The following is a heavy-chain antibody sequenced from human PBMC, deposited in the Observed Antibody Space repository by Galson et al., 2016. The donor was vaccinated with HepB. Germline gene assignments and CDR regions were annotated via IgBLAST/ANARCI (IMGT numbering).Heavy chain of an antibody. CDR1: GFTFNDHF. J-gene: IGHJ4*02. Sequence: SLRLSCAASGFTFNDHFMDWVRQAPGKGLEWDGRIRNKARSDTAEYAAAVKGRFTISGDDLKNTLFLQMNSLETDDTAVYYCAASISVPGDNYWGQGTLVTVSS. CDR3: AASISVPGDNY. D-gene: IGHD6-19*01. V-gene: IGHV3-72*01. CDR2: IRNKARSDTA.